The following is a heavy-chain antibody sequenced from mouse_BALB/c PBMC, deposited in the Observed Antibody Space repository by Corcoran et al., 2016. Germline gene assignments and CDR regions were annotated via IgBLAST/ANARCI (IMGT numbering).Heavy chain of an antibody. Sequence: EVQLQQSGAELVKPGASVKLSCTASGFNIKDTYMHWVKQRPEQGLEWIGRIDPANGNTKYDPKFQGKATITADTSSNTAYLQLSSLTSEDTAVYYCATLITTVVARDYCDYWGQGTTLTVSS. CDR1: GFNIKDTY. J-gene: IGHJ2*01. CDR3: ATLITTVVARDYCDY. V-gene: IGHV14-3*02. D-gene: IGHD1-1*01. CDR2: IDPANGNT.